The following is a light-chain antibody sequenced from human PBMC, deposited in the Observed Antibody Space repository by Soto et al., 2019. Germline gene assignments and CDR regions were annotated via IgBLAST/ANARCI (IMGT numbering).Light chain of an antibody. V-gene: IGLV9-49*01. CDR1: SGYSNYK. J-gene: IGLJ2*01. CDR3: GANHGSGSNFLVV. CDR2: VGTGGIVG. Sequence: QSVLTQSPSASASLGASVTLTCTLSSGYSNYKVDWYQQRPGKGPRFVMRVGTGGIVGSKGDGIPDRFSVLGSGLNRYLTIKNIREEDESDYHCGANHGSGSNFLVVFGGGTKVTVL.